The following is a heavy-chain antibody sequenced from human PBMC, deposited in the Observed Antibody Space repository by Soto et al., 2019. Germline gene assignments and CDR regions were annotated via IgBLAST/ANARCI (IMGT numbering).Heavy chain of an antibody. D-gene: IGHD6-13*01. V-gene: IGHV3-53*01. J-gene: IGHJ6*02. CDR1: GFTVSSNY. Sequence: EVQLVESGGGLIQPGGSLRLSCAASGFTVSSNYMSWVRQAAGKGLEWVSVIYSGGSTYYEDSVKGRFTISRDNSKNTLYLQMNSLRAEDTAVYYCAREVQLSYGMDVWGQGTTVTVSS. CDR3: AREVQLSYGMDV. CDR2: IYSGGST.